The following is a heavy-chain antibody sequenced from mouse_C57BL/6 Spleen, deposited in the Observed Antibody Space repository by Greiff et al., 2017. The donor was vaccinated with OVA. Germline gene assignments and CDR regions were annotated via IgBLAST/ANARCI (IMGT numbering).Heavy chain of an antibody. CDR1: GFSLTSYG. V-gene: IGHV2-3*01. CDR3: AKHGYYAFDV. J-gene: IGHJ1*03. D-gene: IGHD2-3*01. Sequence: VKLVESGPGLVAPSQSLSITCTASGFSLTSYGVSWVRPPPGKGLEWLGVIRGEGSTNSHSSLISRLSISKDNSKSQVFLKLNSLQTDDTATYYCAKHGYYAFDVWGTGTTVTVSS. CDR2: IRGEGST.